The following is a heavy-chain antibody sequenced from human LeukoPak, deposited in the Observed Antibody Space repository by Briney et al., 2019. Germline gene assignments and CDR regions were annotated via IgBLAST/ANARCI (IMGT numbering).Heavy chain of an antibody. Sequence: GGALKISCKGSGYNFTSYWIGGVRQMPGEGLEWMGIIYPGDSDTRYSPSFQGQVTISADKSISTAYLQWSSLKASDTAMYYCARSDGSNYGRWGQGTLVTVSS. D-gene: IGHD5-24*01. CDR2: IYPGDSDT. CDR1: GYNFTSYW. J-gene: IGHJ4*02. CDR3: ARSDGSNYGR. V-gene: IGHV5-51*01.